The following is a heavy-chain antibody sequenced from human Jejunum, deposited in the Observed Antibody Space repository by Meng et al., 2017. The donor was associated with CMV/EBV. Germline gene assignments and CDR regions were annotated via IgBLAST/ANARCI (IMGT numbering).Heavy chain of an antibody. D-gene: IGHD6-13*01. V-gene: IGHV4-61*02. Sequence: ATITSGRYYWTWSRQPTGKRLELIGRSYNRGNPDYHPSLGSRVTISADTSKNLFSLRLSSVTAADAAVYYCARERDASWYLGWFDPWGQGTLVTVSS. CDR2: SYNRGNP. CDR1: ATITSGRYY. J-gene: IGHJ5*02. CDR3: ARERDASWYLGWFDP.